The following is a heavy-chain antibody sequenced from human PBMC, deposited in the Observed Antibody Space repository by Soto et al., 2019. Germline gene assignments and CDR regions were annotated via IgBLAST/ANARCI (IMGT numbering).Heavy chain of an antibody. J-gene: IGHJ4*02. CDR3: AKDIKGQRWLQLDY. Sequence: EVQLVESGGGLVQPGRSLRLSCAASGFTFDDYAMHWVRQAPGKGLEWVSGISWNSGSIGYADSVKGRFTISRDNAKNSLYLQMNGLRAEDTALYYCAKDIKGQRWLQLDYWGQGTLVTVSS. CDR1: GFTFDDYA. V-gene: IGHV3-9*01. D-gene: IGHD5-12*01. CDR2: ISWNSGSI.